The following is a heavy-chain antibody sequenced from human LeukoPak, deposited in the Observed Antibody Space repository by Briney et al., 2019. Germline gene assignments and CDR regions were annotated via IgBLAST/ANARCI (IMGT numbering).Heavy chain of an antibody. V-gene: IGHV4-34*01. CDR1: GGSFSGYY. D-gene: IGHD2-15*01. CDR3: ARQECNGGSCYSRAIWFDP. J-gene: IGHJ5*02. Sequence: SETLSLTCAVYGGSFSGYYWSWIRQPPGKGLEWIGEINHSGSTKYNPSLKSRVTISGDTSKNQFSLKLRSVTAADTAVYYCARQECNGGSCYSRAIWFDPWGQGTLVTVSS. CDR2: INHSGST.